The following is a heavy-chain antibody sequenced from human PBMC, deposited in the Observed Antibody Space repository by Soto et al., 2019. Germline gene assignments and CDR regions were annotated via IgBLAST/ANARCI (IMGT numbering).Heavy chain of an antibody. CDR2: ISYDGSNK. Sequence: QVQLVESGGGVVQPGRSLRLSCAASGFTFSSYAMHWVRQAPGKGLEWVAVISYDGSNKYYADSVKGRFTISRDNSKNTLYLQMNSLRAEDTAVYYCARGLRSGYYNWFDPWGQGTLVTVSS. CDR1: GFTFSSYA. J-gene: IGHJ5*02. V-gene: IGHV3-30-3*01. D-gene: IGHD3-22*01. CDR3: ARGLRSGYYNWFDP.